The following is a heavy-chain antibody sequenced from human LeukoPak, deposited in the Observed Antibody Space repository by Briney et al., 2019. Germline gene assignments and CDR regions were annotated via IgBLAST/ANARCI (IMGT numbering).Heavy chain of an antibody. D-gene: IGHD2-15*01. CDR3: ARDRGGGVDY. CDR2: NYRSGST. J-gene: IGHJ4*02. CDR1: IGPMCSVGYS. Sequence: SETLSLTCAVSIGPMCSVGYSWSWIRQPPGKVLEWIEYNYRSGSTYYNPSHKSRVTISVDSSKNQFSLKLSSVTAADTAVYHCARDRGGGVDYWGQGTLVTVSS. V-gene: IGHV4-30-2*01.